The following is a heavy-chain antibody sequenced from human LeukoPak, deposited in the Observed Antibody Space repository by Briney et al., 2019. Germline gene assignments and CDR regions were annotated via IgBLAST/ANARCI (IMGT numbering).Heavy chain of an antibody. V-gene: IGHV3-7*01. CDR1: GFTFSNYG. Sequence: GGSLRLSCAASGFTFSNYGMHWVRQAPGKGLEWVANINQDGSEKYFVDSVRGRFTISRDNAKNSLHLQMNTLRAEDTAVYYCARERDGRFFDYWGQGTLVTVSS. CDR3: ARERDGRFFDY. J-gene: IGHJ4*02. CDR2: INQDGSEK. D-gene: IGHD5-24*01.